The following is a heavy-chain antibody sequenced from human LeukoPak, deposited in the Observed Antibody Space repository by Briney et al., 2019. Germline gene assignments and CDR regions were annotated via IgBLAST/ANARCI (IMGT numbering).Heavy chain of an antibody. CDR3: ARLDNRSSGWLWGDTHNWFDP. CDR1: GGSISSSSYY. V-gene: IGHV4-39*01. Sequence: SETLSLTCTVSGGSISSSSYYWGWIRQPPGKGLEWIGSIYYSGSTYYNPSLKSRVTISVDTSKNQFSLKLSSVTAADTAVYYCARLDNRSSGWLWGDTHNWFDPWGQGTLVTVSS. J-gene: IGHJ5*02. D-gene: IGHD6-19*01. CDR2: IYYSGST.